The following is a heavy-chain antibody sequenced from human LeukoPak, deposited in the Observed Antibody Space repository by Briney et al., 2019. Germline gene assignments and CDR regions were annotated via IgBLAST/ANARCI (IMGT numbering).Heavy chain of an antibody. CDR2: INHSGST. Sequence: PSETLSLTCAVYGGSFSGYYWSWIRQPPGKGLEWIGEINHSGSTNYNPSLKSRVTMSVDTSKNQFSLKLSSVTAADTAVYYCARPQGRSSRFDYWGQGTLVTVSS. CDR3: ARPQGRSSRFDY. J-gene: IGHJ4*02. D-gene: IGHD6-6*01. CDR1: GGSFSGYY. V-gene: IGHV4-34*01.